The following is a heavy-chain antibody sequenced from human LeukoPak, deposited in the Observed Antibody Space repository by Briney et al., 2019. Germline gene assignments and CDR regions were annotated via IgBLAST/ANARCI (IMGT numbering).Heavy chain of an antibody. CDR2: INHSGST. V-gene: IGHV4-34*01. CDR3: ARNIAVAGRGDYMDD. CDR1: GGSFSGYY. Sequence: SETLSLTCAVYGGSFSGYYWSWIRQPPGKGLEWIGEINHSGSTNYNPSLKSRVTISVDTSKNQFSLKLSSVTAADTAVYYCARNIAVAGRGDYMDDWGKGTTVTISS. D-gene: IGHD6-19*01. J-gene: IGHJ6*03.